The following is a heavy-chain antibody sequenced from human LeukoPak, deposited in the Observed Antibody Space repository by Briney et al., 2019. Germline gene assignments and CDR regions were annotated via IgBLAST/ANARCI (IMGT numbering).Heavy chain of an antibody. J-gene: IGHJ4*02. V-gene: IGHV3-48*01. D-gene: IGHD6-13*01. CDR3: ARDTYSRLDY. CDR1: GFSFSVYS. CDR2: ISGSSSPI. Sequence: GGSLRLSCAASGFSFSVYSMTRVRQAPGKGLEWLSYISGSSSPIYYADSVKGRFTISRDNAKNSLYLQMNSLRVEDTAVYYCARDTYSRLDYWGQGTLVTVSS.